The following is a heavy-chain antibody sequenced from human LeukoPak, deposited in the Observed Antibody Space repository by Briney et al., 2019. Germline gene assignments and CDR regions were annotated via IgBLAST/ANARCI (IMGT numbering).Heavy chain of an antibody. Sequence: LSGGSLRLSCAASGFTFSSYSMNWVRQAPGKGLEWVSYISSSSSTIYYADSVKGRFTISRDNAKNSLYLQMNSLRAEDTAVYYCARGVTAAANDYWGQGTLVTVSS. V-gene: IGHV3-48*01. CDR1: GFTFSSYS. CDR3: ARGVTAAANDY. J-gene: IGHJ4*02. CDR2: ISSSSSTI. D-gene: IGHD2-15*01.